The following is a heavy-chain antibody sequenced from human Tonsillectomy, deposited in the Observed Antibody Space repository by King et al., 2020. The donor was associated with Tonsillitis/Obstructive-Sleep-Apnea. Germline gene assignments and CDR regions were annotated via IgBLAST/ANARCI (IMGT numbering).Heavy chain of an antibody. CDR2: IFPGDSVT. V-gene: IGHV5-51*01. D-gene: IGHD3-10*01. CDR3: ARQLYGSGSYYNGDAFDI. CDR1: GYSFVSYW. Sequence: VQLVESGAEVKKPGESLKISCAASGYSFVSYWIGWVRQMPGKGLEWMGIIFPGDSVTSYSPSFQGQVTISADKSITTAYLKWSSLKASDTAMYYCARQLYGSGSYYNGDAFDIWGQGTMVTVSS. J-gene: IGHJ3*02.